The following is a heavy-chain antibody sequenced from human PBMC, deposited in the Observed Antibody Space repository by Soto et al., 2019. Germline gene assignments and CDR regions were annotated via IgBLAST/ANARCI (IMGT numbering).Heavy chain of an antibody. CDR1: GGSFSGYY. V-gene: IGHV4-34*01. J-gene: IGHJ6*03. CDR2: INDSGST. CDR3: AGGLILWYGAISRQGDNCCYMDL. Sequence: QVQLQQWGAGLLKPSETLSLTCAVYGGSFSGYYWGGIRQPPGKGLEWMGEINDSGSTNYNPSLKSRDTISVDTSKNQFSLKLSSVTASHKAVYYGAGGLILWYGAISRQGDNCCYMDLWGNGTAVTVSS. D-gene: IGHD3-10*01.